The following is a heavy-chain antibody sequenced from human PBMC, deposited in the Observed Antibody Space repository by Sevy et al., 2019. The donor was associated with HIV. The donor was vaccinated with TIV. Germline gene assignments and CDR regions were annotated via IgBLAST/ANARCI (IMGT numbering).Heavy chain of an antibody. Sequence: SETLSITCTVSGASISSSRYYWGWIRQPPGKGLEWIGSIYYSGNTYYNPSLKRRITISVDTSKNRFSRKLSSVTAEDTAVYFCARHGGNLVDATNNYFDLRGQGTLVTVSS. CDR3: ARHGGNLVDATNNYFDL. V-gene: IGHV4-39*01. D-gene: IGHD2-15*01. CDR1: GASISSSRYY. J-gene: IGHJ4*02. CDR2: IYYSGNT.